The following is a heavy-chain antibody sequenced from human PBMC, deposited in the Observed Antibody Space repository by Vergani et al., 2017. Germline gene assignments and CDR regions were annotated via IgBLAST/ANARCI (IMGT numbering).Heavy chain of an antibody. CDR2: KWYDGNNK. CDR1: GFTFNQYG. Sequence: QVQLVESGGGVVQPGRSLRLSCAASGFTFNQYGMHWVRQAPGKGLEWVAVKWYDGNNKQYADSVKGRFTISRDNYKSTMYLQMNSLREEDTGVYYCARDLRLLYNRFDPWGQGTLVTVSS. CDR3: ARDLRLLYNRFDP. D-gene: IGHD1-14*01. V-gene: IGHV3-33*01. J-gene: IGHJ5*01.